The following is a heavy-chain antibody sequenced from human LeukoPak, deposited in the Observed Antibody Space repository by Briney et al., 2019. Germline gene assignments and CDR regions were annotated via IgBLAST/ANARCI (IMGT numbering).Heavy chain of an antibody. J-gene: IGHJ4*02. V-gene: IGHV3-15*01. CDR2: VKSKADGGTA. CDR3: TKAAFYYTSGSLDY. Sequence: PGGSLRLSCAASGFTFSSYAMSWVRQAPGKGLEWVGRVKSKADGGTADYAASVKGRFTVSRDDSKNTLYLQMNSLKTEDTAMYFCTKAAFYYTSGSLDYWGQGTLVTVSS. D-gene: IGHD3-10*01. CDR1: GFTFSSYA.